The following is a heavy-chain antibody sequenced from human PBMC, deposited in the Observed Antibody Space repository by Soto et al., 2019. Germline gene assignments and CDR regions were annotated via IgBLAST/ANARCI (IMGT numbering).Heavy chain of an antibody. D-gene: IGHD3-3*01. J-gene: IGHJ4*02. CDR1: GGSISSYY. CDR3: ARRNYDFWSGYYSEYYFDY. V-gene: IGHV4-59*08. Sequence: SETLSLTCTVSGGSISSYYWSWIRQPPGKGLEWIGYIYYSGSTNYNPSLKSRVTISVDTSKNQFSLKLSSVTAADTAVYYCARRNYDFWSGYYSEYYFDYWGQGTLVTVSS. CDR2: IYYSGST.